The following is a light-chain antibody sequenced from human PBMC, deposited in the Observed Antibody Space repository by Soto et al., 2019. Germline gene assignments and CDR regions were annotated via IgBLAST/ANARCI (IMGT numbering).Light chain of an antibody. J-gene: IGKJ1*01. CDR3: MQGTHWPWT. Sequence: DVVMTQSPLSLPVTLGQPASISCRSSQSLVYSDGNTYLNWFQQRPGQSPRRLIYEVSNRDSGVRDRFSGSGSGTDFILKISRVEAEDVGVYYCMQGTHWPWTFGQGTKVEIK. V-gene: IGKV2-30*01. CDR1: QSLVYSDGNTY. CDR2: EVS.